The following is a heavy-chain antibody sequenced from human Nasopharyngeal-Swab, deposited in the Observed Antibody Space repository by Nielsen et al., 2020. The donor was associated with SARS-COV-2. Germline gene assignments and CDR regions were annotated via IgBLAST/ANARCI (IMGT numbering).Heavy chain of an antibody. V-gene: IGHV4-59*13. D-gene: IGHD3/OR15-3a*01. CDR1: GGSFSSYY. Sequence: LRLFCAICGGSFSSYYWSWIRQPPGKGLEWIGCIHYSGSTYYNPSLKSRVTMAVDTSNNQFSLKVTSVTAADTAVYYCAREQRGGDFWTRHYYNGMDVWGQGTTVTVSS. CDR3: AREQRGGDFWTRHYYNGMDV. J-gene: IGHJ6*02. CDR2: IHYSGST.